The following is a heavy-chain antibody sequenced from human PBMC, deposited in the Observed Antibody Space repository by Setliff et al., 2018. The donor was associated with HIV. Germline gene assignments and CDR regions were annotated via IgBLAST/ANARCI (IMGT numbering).Heavy chain of an antibody. CDR3: TRHILAYCAGDCYPLDY. D-gene: IGHD2-21*02. J-gene: IGHJ4*02. CDR1: GYTFTSYW. CDR2: IYPGDSHT. Sequence: GASLTISCKGSGYTFTSYWIGWVRQMPGKGLEWMGIIYPGDSHTRYSPSFQGQVTFSADKSISTAYLQWSSLKASDTAIYYCTRHILAYCAGDCYPLDYWGQGTLVTVSS. V-gene: IGHV5-51*01.